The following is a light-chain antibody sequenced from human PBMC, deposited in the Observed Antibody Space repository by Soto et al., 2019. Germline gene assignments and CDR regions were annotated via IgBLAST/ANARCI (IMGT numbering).Light chain of an antibody. J-gene: IGKJ3*01. Sequence: EIVVTQSPATLSVSPGERATLSCRASQSVSSNLAWYQQKPGQAPRLLISGASTRATGVPARFSGSGSGTEFTLTISSLQSEDFAVYYCQHYNNWPFTFGPGTKVAIK. CDR2: GAS. CDR1: QSVSSN. CDR3: QHYNNWPFT. V-gene: IGKV3-15*01.